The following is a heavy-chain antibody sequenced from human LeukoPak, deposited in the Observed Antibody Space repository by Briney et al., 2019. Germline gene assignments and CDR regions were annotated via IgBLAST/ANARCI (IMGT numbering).Heavy chain of an antibody. Sequence: PGGSLRLSCAASGFTLSSYSMNWVRQAPGKGLEWVSYISSSSGTIYYADSVKGRFTISRDNAKNSLYLQMNSLRAEDTAVYYCAKDRSGTTGFDYWGQGTLVTVSS. D-gene: IGHD1-7*01. CDR2: ISSSSGTI. V-gene: IGHV3-48*01. J-gene: IGHJ4*02. CDR1: GFTLSSYS. CDR3: AKDRSGTTGFDY.